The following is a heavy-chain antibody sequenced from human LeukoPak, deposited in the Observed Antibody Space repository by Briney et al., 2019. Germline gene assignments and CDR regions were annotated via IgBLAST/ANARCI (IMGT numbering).Heavy chain of an antibody. CDR2: IYDSGST. J-gene: IGHJ5*02. Sequence: SETLSLTCTVSGGSIRSSYYYWGWIRQPPGKGLEWIGNIYDSGSTYYNPSLKSRVTISVDTSKNQFSLKLNSVTAADTAVNYCARHYGPWGQGTLVTVSS. D-gene: IGHD3-10*01. CDR3: ARHYGP. CDR1: GGSIRSSYYY. V-gene: IGHV4-39*01.